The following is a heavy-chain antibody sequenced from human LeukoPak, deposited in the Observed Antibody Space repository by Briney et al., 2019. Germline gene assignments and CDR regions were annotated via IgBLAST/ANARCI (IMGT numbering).Heavy chain of an antibody. V-gene: IGHV4-34*01. Sequence: PSETLSLTCAVYGGSFSGYYWSWIRQPPGKGLEWIGEINHSGSTNYNPSLKSRVTISVDTSKNQFSLKLSSVTAADTAVYYCARGHRGIAARPRINNWFDPWGQGTLVTVSS. CDR3: ARGHRGIAARPRINNWFDP. CDR2: INHSGST. D-gene: IGHD6-6*01. CDR1: GGSFSGYY. J-gene: IGHJ5*02.